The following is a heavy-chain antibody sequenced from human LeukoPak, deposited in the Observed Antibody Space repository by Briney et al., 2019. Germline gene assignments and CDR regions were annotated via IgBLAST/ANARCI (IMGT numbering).Heavy chain of an antibody. CDR1: GYTFTSYA. Sequence: GASVRVSCKASGYTFTSYAMHWVRQAPGQRLEWMGWINAGNGNTKYSQKFQGRVTITRDTSASTAYMELSSLRSEDTAVYYCARGMVRGVMTAFDIWGQGTMVTVSS. J-gene: IGHJ3*02. D-gene: IGHD3-10*01. CDR3: ARGMVRGVMTAFDI. CDR2: INAGNGNT. V-gene: IGHV1-3*01.